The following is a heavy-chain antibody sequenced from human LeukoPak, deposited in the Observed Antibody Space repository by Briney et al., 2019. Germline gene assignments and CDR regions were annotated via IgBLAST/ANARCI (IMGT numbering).Heavy chain of an antibody. D-gene: IGHD2-2*01. CDR1: GFTFSSYA. CDR3: RCSTRYFDY. CDR2: ISSNGGST. V-gene: IGHV3-64*01. J-gene: IGHJ4*02. Sequence: GGSLRLSCAASGFTFSSYAMHLVRKAPGKGLEYVSAISSNGGSTYYANSVKGRFTISRDNSKNTLYLQLGSLRAEDLAVYYCRCSTRYFDYWGQGTLVTVSS.